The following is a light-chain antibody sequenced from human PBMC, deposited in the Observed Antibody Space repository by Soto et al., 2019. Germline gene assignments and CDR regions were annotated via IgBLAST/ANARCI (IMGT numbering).Light chain of an antibody. J-gene: IGLJ3*02. Sequence: QTVVTQEPSFSVSPGGTVTLTCGLNSGSVSTSYYPNWCQQTPGQAPRTLIYSTNIRSSGVPDRFSGSILGNKAALTSTGAQADDESTYYCVLYLGGGIWVFGGGTKVTVL. CDR2: STN. V-gene: IGLV8-61*01. CDR1: SGSVSTSYY. CDR3: VLYLGGGIWV.